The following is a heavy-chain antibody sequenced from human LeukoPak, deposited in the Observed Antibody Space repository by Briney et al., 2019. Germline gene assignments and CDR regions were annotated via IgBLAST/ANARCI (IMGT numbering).Heavy chain of an antibody. CDR2: IYPGDSDT. J-gene: IGHJ6*03. D-gene: IGHD2-2*01. Sequence: GESLKISCKGSGYSSTSYWIGWVRQMPGKGLEWMGIIYPGDSDTRYSPSFQGQVTISADKSISTAYLQWSSLKASDTAMYYCARTGYCSSTSCPPPTYYYYMDVWGKGTTVTVSS. CDR3: ARTGYCSSTSCPPPTYYYYMDV. CDR1: GYSSTSYW. V-gene: IGHV5-51*01.